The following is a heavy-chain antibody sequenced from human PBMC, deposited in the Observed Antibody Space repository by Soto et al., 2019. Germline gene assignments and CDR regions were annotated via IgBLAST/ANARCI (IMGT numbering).Heavy chain of an antibody. CDR1: GFTFSSYG. Sequence: GGSLRLSCAASGFTFSSYGMHWVRQAPGKGLEWVAVISYDGSNKYYADSVKGRFTISRDNSKNTLYLQMNSLRAEDTAVYYCAKESGGYSSGWYEYYFDYWGQGTLVTVSS. V-gene: IGHV3-30*18. CDR2: ISYDGSNK. CDR3: AKESGGYSSGWYEYYFDY. D-gene: IGHD6-19*01. J-gene: IGHJ4*02.